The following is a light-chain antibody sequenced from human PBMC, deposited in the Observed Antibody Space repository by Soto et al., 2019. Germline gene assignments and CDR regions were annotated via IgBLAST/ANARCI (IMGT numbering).Light chain of an antibody. J-gene: IGKJ3*01. Sequence: EIVLTQSPGTLSLSPGERATLSCRASQSVSSSYLGWYQQKPGQAPRLLIYGASSRATGIPDRFSGSGDGTDFTLTISTLEPEDFAVYYFQQYGSSPPFTFGPGNKVDIQ. CDR2: GAS. V-gene: IGKV3-20*01. CDR1: QSVSSSY. CDR3: QQYGSSPPFT.